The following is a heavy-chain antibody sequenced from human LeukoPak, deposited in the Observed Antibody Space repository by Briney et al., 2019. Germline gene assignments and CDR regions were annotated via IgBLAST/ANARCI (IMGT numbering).Heavy chain of an antibody. CDR1: GGSISSSSYY. CDR3: ARHEYYGSGSYYWEVVDY. D-gene: IGHD3-10*01. CDR2: IYYSGST. V-gene: IGHV4-39*01. Sequence: SETLSLTCTVSGGSISSSSYYWGWIRQPPGKGLEWIGSIYYSGSTYYNPSLKSRVTISVDTSKNQLSLKLSSVTAADTAVYYCARHEYYGSGSYYWEVVDYWGQGTLVTVSS. J-gene: IGHJ4*02.